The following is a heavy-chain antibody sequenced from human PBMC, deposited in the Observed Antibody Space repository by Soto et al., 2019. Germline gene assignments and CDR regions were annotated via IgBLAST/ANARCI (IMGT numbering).Heavy chain of an antibody. V-gene: IGHV4-59*01. CDR2: IYYSGTT. D-gene: IGHD3-9*01. Sequence: SETLSLTCTFSGGSISSYFWSLIRQPPGKGLEWIGYIYYSGTTNYNPSLKSRVTISLDTSKKHFSLKLSSVTAADTAVYYCARVGTSILTGYHFDYWGQGTLVTVSS. J-gene: IGHJ4*02. CDR1: GGSISSYF. CDR3: ARVGTSILTGYHFDY.